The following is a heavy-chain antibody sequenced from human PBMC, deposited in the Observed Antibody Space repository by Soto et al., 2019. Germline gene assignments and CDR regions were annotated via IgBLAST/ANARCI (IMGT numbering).Heavy chain of an antibody. V-gene: IGHV3-23*01. Sequence: PGGSLRLSCVASGFTFSSYAMSWVRQAPGKGLEWVSSIGGSGGATYYADSVKGRFTISRDNSKNTLYLQMNSLRVEDTAEYYCAKGDYYDSSGYYQFGFDYWGQGTLVTVSS. J-gene: IGHJ4*02. CDR3: AKGDYYDSSGYYQFGFDY. CDR2: IGGSGGAT. CDR1: GFTFSSYA. D-gene: IGHD3-22*01.